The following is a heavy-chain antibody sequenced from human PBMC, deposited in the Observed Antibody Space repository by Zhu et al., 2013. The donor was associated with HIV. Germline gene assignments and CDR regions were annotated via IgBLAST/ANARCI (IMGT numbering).Heavy chain of an antibody. CDR3: ARGGKAGSESYGMDV. CDR1: GSTFTGYY. J-gene: IGHJ6*02. Sequence: QVRLVQSGAEVKKPGASVKVSCKASGSTFTGYYIHWMRQAPGQGLEWMGWINPNTGGTNYPQKFQGRVTMTRDTSITTAYMELSWLRSDDTAVYYCARGGKAGSESYGMDVWGQGTTVTVSS. V-gene: IGHV1-2*02. CDR2: INPNTGGT. D-gene: IGHD3-10*01.